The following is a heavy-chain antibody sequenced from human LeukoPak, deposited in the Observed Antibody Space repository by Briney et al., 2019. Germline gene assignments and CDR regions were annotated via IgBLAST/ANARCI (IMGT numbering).Heavy chain of an antibody. V-gene: IGHV1-69*05. D-gene: IGHD1-20*01. Sequence: GASVKVSCKASGVIFSSYAISWVRQAPGQGLEWIGGIRPVFGPINSAQKFQDRVTLTKDDSTATAYMELRSLRSEDTAVYYCATNPMTGYHLGDHFYFYMAVWGKGTTVTVS. CDR2: IRPVFGPI. CDR1: GVIFSSYA. J-gene: IGHJ6*03. CDR3: ATNPMTGYHLGDHFYFYMAV.